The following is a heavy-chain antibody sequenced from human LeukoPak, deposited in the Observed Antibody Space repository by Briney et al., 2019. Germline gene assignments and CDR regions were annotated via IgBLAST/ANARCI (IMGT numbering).Heavy chain of an antibody. Sequence: GGSLRLSCAASGFTFSSFEMNWVRQAPGEGLEWVSYISSSGSSIYYADSVKGRFTISRDNAKNSLYLQMNSLRAEDTAVYYCARAQALYSSSSPFDYWGQGTLVTVSS. CDR3: ARAQALYSSSSPFDY. J-gene: IGHJ4*02. CDR1: GFTFSSFE. CDR2: ISSSGSSI. V-gene: IGHV3-48*03. D-gene: IGHD6-6*01.